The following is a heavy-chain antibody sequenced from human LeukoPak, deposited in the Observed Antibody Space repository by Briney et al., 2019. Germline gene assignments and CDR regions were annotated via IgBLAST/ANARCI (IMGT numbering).Heavy chain of an antibody. V-gene: IGHV1-18*01. CDR2: ISAYNGNT. CDR1: GYTFTSYG. CDR3: ARVPQLYDVWSGYEHYYYMDV. J-gene: IGHJ6*03. D-gene: IGHD3-3*01. Sequence: ASVKVSCKASGYTFTSYGISWVRQAPGQGLAWMGWISAYNGNTNYAQKLQGRVTMTTDTSTSTAYMELRSLRSDDTAVYYCARVPQLYDVWSGYEHYYYMDVWGTGTTVTVSS.